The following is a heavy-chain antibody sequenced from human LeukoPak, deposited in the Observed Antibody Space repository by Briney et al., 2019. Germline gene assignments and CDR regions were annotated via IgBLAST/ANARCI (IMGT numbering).Heavy chain of an antibody. CDR2: ISWNSGSI. D-gene: IGHD3-22*01. Sequence: GGSLRLSCAASGFIFDDYAMHWVRQAPGKGLEWVSGISWNSGSIGYADSVKGRFTISRDNAKNSLYLQMNSLRAEDTALYYCAKGSFSSGYYDYWGQGTLVTVSS. CDR3: AKGSFSSGYYDY. J-gene: IGHJ4*02. V-gene: IGHV3-9*01. CDR1: GFIFDDYA.